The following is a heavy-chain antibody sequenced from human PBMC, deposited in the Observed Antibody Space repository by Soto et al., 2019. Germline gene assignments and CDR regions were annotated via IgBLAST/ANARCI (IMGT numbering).Heavy chain of an antibody. Sequence: QVQLQESGPGLVKPSETLSLTCTVSGASISSYHWSWIRQTPGKGLEWIGYIYCSGSANYNPSLKSRVTFSVDTSKNQVSLKLSSVTAADTGVYYCAAAVPAEYVFPYDYMDVWGKGTTVTVSS. CDR2: IYCSGSA. V-gene: IGHV4-59*01. D-gene: IGHD3-16*01. CDR3: AAAVPAEYVFPYDYMDV. CDR1: GASISSYH. J-gene: IGHJ6*03.